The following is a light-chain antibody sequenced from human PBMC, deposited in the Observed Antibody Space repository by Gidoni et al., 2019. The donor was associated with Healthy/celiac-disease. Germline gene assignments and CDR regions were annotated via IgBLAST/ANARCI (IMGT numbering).Light chain of an antibody. Sequence: DIQMTQSPSSLSASVGDRVTITCRASQSISSYLNWYQQKPGKAPKLLIYAASSLQSGVPSRFSGRGSGTDFTLTISSLQPEDFATYYCQQSYSTPFTFGPGTKVEIK. CDR1: QSISSY. V-gene: IGKV1-39*01. CDR2: AAS. CDR3: QQSYSTPFT. J-gene: IGKJ3*01.